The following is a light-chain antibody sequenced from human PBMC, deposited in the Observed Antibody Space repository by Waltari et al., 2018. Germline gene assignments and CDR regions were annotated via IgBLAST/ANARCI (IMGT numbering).Light chain of an antibody. Sequence: DIVMTQTPLSSSVTLGQPASISCRSSQSLVHSDGNTYLSWLQQRPGQPPRVLIYKISNRFSGVPDRFSGSGAGTDFTLKISRVEAEDVGVYYCMQATHWPGTFGQGTRLE. CDR2: KIS. CDR1: QSLVHSDGNTY. CDR3: MQATHWPGT. J-gene: IGKJ5*01. V-gene: IGKV2-24*01.